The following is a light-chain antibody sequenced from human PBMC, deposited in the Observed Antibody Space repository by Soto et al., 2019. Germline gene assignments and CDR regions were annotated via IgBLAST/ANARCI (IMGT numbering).Light chain of an antibody. V-gene: IGKV1-12*01. J-gene: IGKJ4*01. CDR1: QAVSTW. CDR3: QQSNSFPRT. CDR2: AAS. Sequence: IQITKSPSFVSASVGDRVTITCRASQAVSTWLAWYQQKPGDAPKLLIYAASTLQSGVPSRFSGSGSGTDFTLTIRNLQPEDFATYYCQQSNSFPRTFGGGTKVDIK.